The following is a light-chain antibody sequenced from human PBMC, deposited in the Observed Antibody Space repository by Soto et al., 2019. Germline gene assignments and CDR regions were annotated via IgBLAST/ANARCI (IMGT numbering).Light chain of an antibody. V-gene: IGKV1-39*01. CDR3: QQYYKTPLT. J-gene: IGKJ1*01. CDR2: SAS. Sequence: EIQMTQSPSSLSASVGDRVTITCRASQSISNYLTWYQQKPGQAPRLLIYSASTLQTGVPARFSGSGSGPDFTLTISSLQPEDLAVYYCQQYYKTPLTFGQGTKVEIK. CDR1: QSISNY.